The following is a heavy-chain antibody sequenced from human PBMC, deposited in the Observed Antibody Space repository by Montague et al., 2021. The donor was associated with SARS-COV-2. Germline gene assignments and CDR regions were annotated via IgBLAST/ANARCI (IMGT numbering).Heavy chain of an antibody. CDR1: GDSVSEHRPT. CDR3: ARERWAVGVSFDY. CDR2: PYYRYRWSN. D-gene: IGHD1-26*01. Sequence: CAISGDSVSEHRPTSHGHTHSPSSRSDLLGRPYYRYRWSNDYAVSVRSLIIINPDTSTNQFSLQLSSVTPEDTAVYFCARERWAVGVSFDYWGQGTLVTVSS. V-gene: IGHV6-1*01. J-gene: IGHJ4*02.